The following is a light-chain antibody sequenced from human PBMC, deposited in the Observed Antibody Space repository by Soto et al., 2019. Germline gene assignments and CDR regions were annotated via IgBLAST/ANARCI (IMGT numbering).Light chain of an antibody. CDR3: SAYTSSSTLWV. Sequence: QSVLTQPPSVSGSPGPSVTISCTGTSSDVGRYDRVSWYQQPPGAAPKLMISEVSNRPSGVPDRFSGSKSGNTASLTISGLQAEDEADYYCSAYTSSSTLWVFGGGTKLTVL. V-gene: IGLV2-18*02. J-gene: IGLJ3*02. CDR2: EVS. CDR1: SSDVGRYDR.